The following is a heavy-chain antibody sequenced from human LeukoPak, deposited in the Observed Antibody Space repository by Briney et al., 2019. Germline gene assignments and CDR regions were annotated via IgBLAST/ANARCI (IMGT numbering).Heavy chain of an antibody. J-gene: IGHJ4*02. V-gene: IGHV1-2*02. CDR1: GYTSTSYY. CDR2: IFPYNGDT. Sequence: GASVKVSGKASGYTSTSYYLHWVRQAPGQGLEWLGWIFPYNGDTNYAEKFQGRVTMTSDTSSKTVYMEMRSLRSDDTAVYYCTRDHSWNEYDYWGLGTLVTVSS. CDR3: TRDHSWNEYDY. D-gene: IGHD1-1*01.